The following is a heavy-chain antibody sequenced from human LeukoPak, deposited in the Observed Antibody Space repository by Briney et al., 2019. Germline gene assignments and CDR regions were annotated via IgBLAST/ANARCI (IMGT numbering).Heavy chain of an antibody. CDR2: IYHSGST. CDR1: GGSISSGGYY. Sequence: SQTLSLTCTVSGGSISSGGYYWSWIRQHPGKGLEWIGSIYHSGSTYYNPSLKSRVTISVDTSKNQFSLKLSSVTAADTAVYYCAREVYDAFDIWGQGTMVTVSS. J-gene: IGHJ3*02. V-gene: IGHV4-31*03. D-gene: IGHD5/OR15-5a*01. CDR3: AREVYDAFDI.